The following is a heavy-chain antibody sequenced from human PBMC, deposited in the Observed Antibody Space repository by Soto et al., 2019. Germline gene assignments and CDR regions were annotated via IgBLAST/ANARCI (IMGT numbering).Heavy chain of an antibody. CDR1: GGSFSGYY. J-gene: IGHJ5*02. Sequence: SETLSLTCAVYGGSFSGYYWSWIRQPPGKGLEWIGEINHSGSTNYNPSLKSRVTISVDTSKNQFSLKLSSVTAADTAVYYCARIQLWLRWFDPWGQGTLVTVSS. CDR2: INHSGST. V-gene: IGHV4-34*01. D-gene: IGHD5-18*01. CDR3: ARIQLWLRWFDP.